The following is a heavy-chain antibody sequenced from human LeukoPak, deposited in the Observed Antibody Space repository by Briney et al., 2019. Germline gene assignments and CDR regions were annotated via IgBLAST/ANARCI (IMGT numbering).Heavy chain of an antibody. CDR2: ICYSGST. J-gene: IGHJ3*02. D-gene: IGHD2-8*01. CDR3: ARGVLKSFDI. CDR1: GGSISRYY. Sequence: SDTLSLTCTVSGGSISRYYWSWIRQPPGKGLEWIGYICYSGSTNYNASLKSRVTISVDTSKNQFSLKRSSVTAADTAVYYCARGVLKSFDIWGQGTMVTVSS. V-gene: IGHV4-59*07.